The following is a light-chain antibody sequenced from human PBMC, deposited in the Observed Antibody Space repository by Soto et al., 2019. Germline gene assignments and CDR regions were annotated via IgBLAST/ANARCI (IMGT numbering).Light chain of an antibody. CDR2: SHN. Sequence: QSVLTQPPSASGTPGQRVTISCSGSSSNIGTNTANWYQQLPGTAPKLLIYSHNYRPSGVPDRFSASKSGTSASLAISGLQPEDEADYYCAAWDDSLSGYVFGTGTKVTVL. J-gene: IGLJ1*01. CDR1: SSNIGTNT. CDR3: AAWDDSLSGYV. V-gene: IGLV1-44*01.